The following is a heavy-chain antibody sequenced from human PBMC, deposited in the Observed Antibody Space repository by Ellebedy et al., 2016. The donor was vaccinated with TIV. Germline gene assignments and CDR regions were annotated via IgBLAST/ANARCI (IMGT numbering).Heavy chain of an antibody. CDR1: GFTFSSYA. Sequence: GESLKISXAASGFTFSSYAMSWVRQAPGKGLEWVSAISGSGGSTYYADSVKGRFTISRDNSKNTLYLQMNSLRAEDTAVYYCAKDLRVGYPYSGSLDDWGQGTLVTVSS. J-gene: IGHJ4*02. D-gene: IGHD1-26*01. V-gene: IGHV3-23*01. CDR2: ISGSGGST. CDR3: AKDLRVGYPYSGSLDD.